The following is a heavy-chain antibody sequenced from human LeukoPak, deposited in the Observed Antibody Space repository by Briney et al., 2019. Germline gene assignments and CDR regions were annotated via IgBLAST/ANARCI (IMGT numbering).Heavy chain of an antibody. D-gene: IGHD3-22*01. J-gene: IGHJ4*02. CDR1: GGSISSYY. CDR2: IYYSGST. V-gene: IGHV4-59*12. CDR3: VTYYFDSSGPKKNY. Sequence: SETLSLTYTVSGGSISSYYWSWIRQPPGKGLEWIGYIYYSGSTNYNPSLKSRVTISVDTSKKQFSLKLSSVTAADTAVYYCVTYYFDSSGPKKNYWGQGTLVTVSS.